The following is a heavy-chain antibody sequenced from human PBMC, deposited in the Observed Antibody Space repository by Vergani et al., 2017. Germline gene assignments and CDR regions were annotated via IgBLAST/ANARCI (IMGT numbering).Heavy chain of an antibody. CDR3: AKDFQGSSYFDY. D-gene: IGHD2-15*01. Sequence: EVQLVESGGGLVQPGGSLRLSCAASGFTFSSYEMNWVRQAPGKGLEWVSSISSSSSYIYYADSVKGRFTISRDNSKNTLYLQMNSLRAEDTAVYYCAKDFQGSSYFDYWGQGTLVTVSS. J-gene: IGHJ4*02. CDR2: ISSSSSYI. CDR1: GFTFSSYE. V-gene: IGHV3-48*03.